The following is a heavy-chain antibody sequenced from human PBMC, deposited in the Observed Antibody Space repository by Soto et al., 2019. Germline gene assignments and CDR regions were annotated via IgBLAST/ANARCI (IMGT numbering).Heavy chain of an antibody. CDR2: NSSNGGST. J-gene: IGHJ4*02. V-gene: IGHV3-64*01. CDR1: GFTFSSYA. CDR3: ARGGRGYEFDY. Sequence: EVQLVEPGGGLVQPGGSLRLSCAASGFTFSSYAMHWVRQAPGKGLEYVSANSSNGGSTYYANSVKGRFTISRDNSKNTLYLQMGSLRAEDMAVYYCARGGRGYEFDYWGQGTLVTVSS. D-gene: IGHD5-12*01.